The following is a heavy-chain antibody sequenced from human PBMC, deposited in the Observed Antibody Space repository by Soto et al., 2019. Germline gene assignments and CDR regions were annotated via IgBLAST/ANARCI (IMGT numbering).Heavy chain of an antibody. CDR3: ARFFGSGFDY. V-gene: IGHV3-48*02. D-gene: IGHD6-19*01. CDR1: GFTFSTDS. Sequence: EVQLVESGGGLVQPGGSLRLSCVASGFTFSTDSMNLVRQAPGKGLEWVAHISTSGATRYYADSVKGRFTISRDNAKTSLYLQMDSRRNEDTAVYYCARFFGSGFDYWGQGTLVTVSS. CDR2: ISTSGATR. J-gene: IGHJ4*02.